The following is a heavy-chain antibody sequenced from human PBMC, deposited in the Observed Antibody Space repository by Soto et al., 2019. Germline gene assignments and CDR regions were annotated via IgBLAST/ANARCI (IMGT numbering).Heavy chain of an antibody. CDR2: IRPGGDST. J-gene: IGHJ5*01. Sequence: GGSLRLSCAASGFRFRTRAMSWFRQAPGKGLEWVASIRPGGDSTYYADSVKSRFAVSRDNSNVTLYLQMDSLRVEDTAIYYCTTHEEGAPWAGGFDSWGQGTLVTVSS. V-gene: IGHV3-23*01. D-gene: IGHD1-26*01. CDR3: TTHEEGAPWAGGFDS. CDR1: GFRFRTRA.